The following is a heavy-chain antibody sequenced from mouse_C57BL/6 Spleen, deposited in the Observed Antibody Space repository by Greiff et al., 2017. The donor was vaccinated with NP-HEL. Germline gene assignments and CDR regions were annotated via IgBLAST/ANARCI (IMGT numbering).Heavy chain of an antibody. Sequence: QVQLQQPGAELVMPGASVKLSCKASGYTFTSYWMHWVKQRPGQGLEWIGEIDPSDSYTNYNQKFKGKSTLTVDKSSSTAYMQLSSLTSEDSAVYYCARSGTAQATGAMDYWGQGTSVTVSS. CDR3: ARSGTAQATGAMDY. J-gene: IGHJ4*01. V-gene: IGHV1-69*01. CDR1: GYTFTSYW. CDR2: IDPSDSYT. D-gene: IGHD3-2*02.